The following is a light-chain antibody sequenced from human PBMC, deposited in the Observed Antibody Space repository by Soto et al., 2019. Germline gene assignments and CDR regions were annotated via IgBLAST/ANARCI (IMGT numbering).Light chain of an antibody. V-gene: IGKV3-15*01. CDR1: RGIGST. Sequence: EVVMTQSPATLSVSPGERATLSCRASRGIGSTLACYQQKPSQTPRLLIYDTSTRATGVPARFIGSASGTEFTLTITSLQSEDFAVYYCQHYVNWPLTFGGGTRIENK. J-gene: IGKJ4*01. CDR3: QHYVNWPLT. CDR2: DTS.